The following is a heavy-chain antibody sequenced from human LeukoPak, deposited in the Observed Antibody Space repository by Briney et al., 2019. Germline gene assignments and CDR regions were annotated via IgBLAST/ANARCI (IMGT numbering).Heavy chain of an antibody. V-gene: IGHV3-21*01. Sequence: GGSLRLSCAASGFTFSTYAMSWVRQAPGKGLEWVSSISSSSSYIYYADSVKGRFTISRDNAKNSLYLQMNSLRAEDTAVYYCARDGYREADVWGQGTTVTVSS. CDR3: ARDGYREADV. D-gene: IGHD6-13*01. CDR2: ISSSSSYI. CDR1: GFTFSTYA. J-gene: IGHJ6*02.